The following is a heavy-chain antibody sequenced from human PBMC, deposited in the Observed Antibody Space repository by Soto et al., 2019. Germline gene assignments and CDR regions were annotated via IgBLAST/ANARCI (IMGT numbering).Heavy chain of an antibody. V-gene: IGHV4-59*08. D-gene: IGHD5-12*01. Sequence: SETLSLTCTVSGGSISSYYWSWIRQPPGKGLEWIGYIYYSGSTNYNPSLKSRVTISVDTSKNQFSLKLSSVTAADTAVYYCARRLVATSSGDYYMDVWGKGTTVTVSS. CDR1: GGSISSYY. J-gene: IGHJ6*03. CDR2: IYYSGST. CDR3: ARRLVATSSGDYYMDV.